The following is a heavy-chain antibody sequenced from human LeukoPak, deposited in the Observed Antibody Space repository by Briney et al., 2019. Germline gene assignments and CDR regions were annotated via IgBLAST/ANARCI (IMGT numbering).Heavy chain of an antibody. Sequence: AGGSLRLSCAASGFTFSSHWMHWVRQAPGKGLVWVSRIKNDGSYTSDVDSVEGRFTISRDNAKNTLHLQINSVRAEDTAVYYCVRDDGHYGVDYWGQGTLVTVSS. CDR2: IKNDGSYT. V-gene: IGHV3-74*01. CDR1: GFTFSSHW. CDR3: VRDDGHYGVDY. J-gene: IGHJ4*02. D-gene: IGHD3-22*01.